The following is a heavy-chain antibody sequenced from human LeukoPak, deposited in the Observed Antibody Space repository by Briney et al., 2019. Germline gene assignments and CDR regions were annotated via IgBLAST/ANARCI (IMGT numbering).Heavy chain of an antibody. CDR3: ARSFRRDGYNSARDTSN. CDR2: ISSSGSTI. V-gene: IGHV3-11*01. D-gene: IGHD5-24*01. CDR1: GFTFSDYY. J-gene: IGHJ4*02. Sequence: PGVSLRLSCAASGFTFSDYYMSWIRQAPGKGLEWVSFISSSGSTIYYADSVKGRFTISRDNAKNSLYLQMNSLRAEDTAVYYCARSFRRDGYNSARDTSNWGQRTLVTVSS.